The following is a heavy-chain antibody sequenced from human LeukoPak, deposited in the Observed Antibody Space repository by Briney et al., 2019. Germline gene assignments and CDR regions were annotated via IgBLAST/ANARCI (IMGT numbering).Heavy chain of an antibody. CDR3: ARGYTDYDYPFDS. J-gene: IGHJ4*02. CDR2: IRNSSTYI. V-gene: IGHV3-21*04. CDR1: GFNFNRYS. Sequence: GGSLRLSCSASGFNFNRYSMNWVRQAPGKGLEWVSSIRNSSTYIYYAQSVKGRFTISRDNTKKSLYLRMDSLRVEDTAVYYCARGYTDYDYPFDSWGQGTLVTVSS. D-gene: IGHD5-12*01.